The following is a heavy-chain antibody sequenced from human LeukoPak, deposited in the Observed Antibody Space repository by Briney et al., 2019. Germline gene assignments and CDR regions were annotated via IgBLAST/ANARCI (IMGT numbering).Heavy chain of an antibody. Sequence: VGALRVSRTHSIFALSTHVLGGVRPTPGKGLEGVSLICGIGDATYYTGSVKGRFTISRDNSKNVLYLQMSSLRAEYTAVYYCSKSQRNDQQVVQRIDYWGQGTLVTVSS. V-gene: IGHV3-23*01. CDR1: IFALSTHV. CDR3: SKSQRNDQQVVQRIDY. J-gene: IGHJ4*02. D-gene: IGHD2-2*01. CDR2: ICGIGDAT.